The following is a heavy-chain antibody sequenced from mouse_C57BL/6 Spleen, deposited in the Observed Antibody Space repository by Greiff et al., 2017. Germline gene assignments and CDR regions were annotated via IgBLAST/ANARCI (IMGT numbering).Heavy chain of an antibody. Sequence: VQLQQPGAELVRPGTSVKLSCKASGYTFTSYWMHWVKQRPGQGLEWIGVIDPSDSYTNYNQKFKGKATLTVDTSSSTAYMQLSSLTSEDSAVYYCARDPAYYGSSHWYFDVWGTGTTVTVSS. V-gene: IGHV1-59*01. D-gene: IGHD1-1*01. CDR2: IDPSDSYT. CDR1: GYTFTSYW. J-gene: IGHJ1*03. CDR3: ARDPAYYGSSHWYFDV.